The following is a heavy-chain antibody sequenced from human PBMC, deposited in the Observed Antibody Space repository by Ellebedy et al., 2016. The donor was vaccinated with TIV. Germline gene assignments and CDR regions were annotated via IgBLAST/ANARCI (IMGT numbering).Heavy chain of an antibody. Sequence: GESLKISCAASGFTFGSYSMNWVRQAPGKGLEWVSSISSSSSYIYYADSVKGRFTISRDNAMNSLYLQMNSLRAEDTAVYYCAIAAAGTAWGQGTLVTVSS. J-gene: IGHJ4*02. V-gene: IGHV3-21*01. CDR2: ISSSSSYI. CDR1: GFTFGSYS. D-gene: IGHD6-13*01. CDR3: AIAAAGTA.